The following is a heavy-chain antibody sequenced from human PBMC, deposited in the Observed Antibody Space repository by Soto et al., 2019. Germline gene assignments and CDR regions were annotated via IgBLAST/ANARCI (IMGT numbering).Heavy chain of an antibody. J-gene: IGHJ4*02. CDR1: GYSFISYG. CDR3: VTDYMRGRDY. CDR2: INAGPGET. D-gene: IGHD4-4*01. Sequence: QLVQSGAEVKKPGASMGISCKASGYSFISYGIHWVRQAPGLRPEWMGWINAGPGETEYSQRFQGRVTITRDTSASTVYMEMRRLKVEDTAMYYCVTDYMRGRDYWGQGTSVTVSS. V-gene: IGHV1-3*01.